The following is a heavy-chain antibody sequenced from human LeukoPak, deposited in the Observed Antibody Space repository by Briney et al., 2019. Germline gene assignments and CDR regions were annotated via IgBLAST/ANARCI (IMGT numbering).Heavy chain of an antibody. CDR3: ARDWISYYFDY. V-gene: IGHV4-38-2*02. J-gene: IGHJ4*02. D-gene: IGHD2-2*01. Sequence: SETLSLTCTVSGYSISSGYYWGWIRQPPGKGLEWIGSIYHSGSTYYNPSLKSRVTISVDTSKNQFSLKLSSVTAADTAVYYCARDWISYYFDYWGQGTLVTVSS. CDR1: GYSISSGYY. CDR2: IYHSGST.